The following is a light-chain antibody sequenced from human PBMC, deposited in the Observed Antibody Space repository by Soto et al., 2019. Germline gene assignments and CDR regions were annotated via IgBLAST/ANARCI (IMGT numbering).Light chain of an antibody. Sequence: SYELTQPPSVSVAPGQTARSTCGGNYIGSRSVQWYHQKPGQAPVLVVYDDSDRPSGIPERFSVSKSENTATRTLRRVEAGDEADFYCQVWERRSEVVCGGGTKLTVL. CDR2: DDS. CDR3: QVWERRSEVV. CDR1: YIGSRS. V-gene: IGLV3-21*02. J-gene: IGLJ2*01.